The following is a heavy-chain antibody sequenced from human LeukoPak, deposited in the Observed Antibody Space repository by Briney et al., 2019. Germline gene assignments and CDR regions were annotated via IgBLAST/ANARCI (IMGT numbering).Heavy chain of an antibody. J-gene: IGHJ3*02. D-gene: IGHD6-13*01. CDR2: IGTAGDT. CDR1: GFTFSSYD. V-gene: IGHV3-13*01. CDR3: ARVGQQLVQGAFDI. Sequence: PGGSLRLSCAASGFTFSSYDMHWVRQATGKGLEWVSAIGTAGDTYYPGSVKGRFTISRENAKNSLYLQMNSLRAGDTAVYYCARVGQQLVQGAFDIWGQRTMVTVSS.